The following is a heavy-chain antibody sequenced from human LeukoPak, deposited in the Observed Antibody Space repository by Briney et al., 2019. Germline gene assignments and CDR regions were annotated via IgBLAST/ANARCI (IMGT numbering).Heavy chain of an antibody. Sequence: ASVKVSCKASGGTFRSYVINWVRQAPGQGLEWMGGIVPLFGTTNYAQNFQGRVKITADESATTAYMELSSLRSEGTAVYYCARARGRSYSSKPITPLDYWGQGTLVTVSS. D-gene: IGHD1-14*01. CDR3: ARARGRSYSSKPITPLDY. CDR2: IVPLFGTT. V-gene: IGHV1-69*01. CDR1: GGTFRSYV. J-gene: IGHJ4*02.